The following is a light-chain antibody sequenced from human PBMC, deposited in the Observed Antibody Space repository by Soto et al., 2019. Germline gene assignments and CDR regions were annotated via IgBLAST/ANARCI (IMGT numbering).Light chain of an antibody. CDR2: GAS. Sequence: EIVMTQSPATLSVSPGERATLSCRASQSVSSNLAWYQQKPGQAPRLLLYGASTRATGIPARFSGSGSRTQFTLPISSLQSEDFAVYYCQQYNNWPSFTFGPGTKVDIK. CDR3: QQYNNWPSFT. J-gene: IGKJ3*01. V-gene: IGKV3-15*01. CDR1: QSVSSN.